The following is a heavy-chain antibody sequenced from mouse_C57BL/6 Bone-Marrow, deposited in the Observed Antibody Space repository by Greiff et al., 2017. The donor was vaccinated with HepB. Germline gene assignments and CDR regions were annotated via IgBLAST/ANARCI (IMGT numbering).Heavy chain of an antibody. J-gene: IGHJ1*03. V-gene: IGHV1-55*01. CDR2: IYPGSGST. CDR3: ARWWYFDV. CDR1: GYTFTSYW. Sequence: QVQLQQPGAELVKPGASVKMSCKASGYTFTSYWITWVKQRPGQGLEWIGDIYPGSGSTNYNEKFKGKATLTADKSSSTAYMQLNSLTSEDSAVYFCARWWYFDVWGTGTTVTVSS.